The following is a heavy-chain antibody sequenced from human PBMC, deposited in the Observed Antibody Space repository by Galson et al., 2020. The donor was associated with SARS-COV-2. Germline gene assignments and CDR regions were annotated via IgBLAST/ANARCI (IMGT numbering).Heavy chain of an antibody. CDR3: TRHNDPGLRSSGYYFDY. V-gene: IGHV3-73*01. D-gene: IGHD3-22*01. CDR1: GFTFSGSA. CDR2: IRSKANSYAT. J-gene: IGHJ4*02. Sequence: GESLKISCAASGFTFSGSAMHWVRQASGKGLEWVGRIRSKANSYATAYAASVKGRFTISRDDSKNTAYMQMNSLKTEDTAVYYCTRHNDPGLRSSGYYFDYWGQGTLVTVSS.